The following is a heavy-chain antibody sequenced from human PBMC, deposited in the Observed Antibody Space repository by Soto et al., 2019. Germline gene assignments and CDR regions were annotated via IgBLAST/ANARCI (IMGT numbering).Heavy chain of an antibody. Sequence: SETLSLTCAVYGGSFSGYYWSWIRQPPGKGLEWIGEINHSGSTNYNPSLKSRVTISVDTSKNQFSLKLSSVTAADTAEFYCARVEYCRGGSCYRGYFDYEGQGTLVTVSP. CDR2: INHSGST. V-gene: IGHV4-34*01. CDR1: GGSFSGYY. D-gene: IGHD2-15*01. CDR3: ARVEYCRGGSCYRGYFDY. J-gene: IGHJ4*02.